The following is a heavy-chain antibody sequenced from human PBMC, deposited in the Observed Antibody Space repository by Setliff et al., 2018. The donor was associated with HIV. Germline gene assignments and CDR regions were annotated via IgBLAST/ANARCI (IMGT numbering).Heavy chain of an antibody. Sequence: ASVKVSCKASGYTFTSYDINWVRQATGQGLEWMGWMNPNSGNTGYAQKFQGRVTMTRNTSISTAYMDLSSLRSEDTAVYSGAGGGGPLHGLGGGADFDYWGQGTLVT. D-gene: IGHD3-16*01. V-gene: IGHV1-8*02. J-gene: IGHJ4*02. CDR2: MNPNSGNT. CDR1: GYTFTSYD. CDR3: AGGGGPLHGLGGGADFDY.